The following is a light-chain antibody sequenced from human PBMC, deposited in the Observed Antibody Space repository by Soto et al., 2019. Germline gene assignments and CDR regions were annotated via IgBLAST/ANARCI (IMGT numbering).Light chain of an antibody. CDR1: QSVSSY. Sequence: EIVLTQSPATLSLSPGERATLSCRASQSVSSYLAWYQQKPGQAPRLLIYDASNRATGIPARFSGSGSGTDFTLTISRLEPEDFAVYYCQQNGRSPPWTFGQGTKVDNK. J-gene: IGKJ1*01. CDR2: DAS. V-gene: IGKV3-11*01. CDR3: QQNGRSPPWT.